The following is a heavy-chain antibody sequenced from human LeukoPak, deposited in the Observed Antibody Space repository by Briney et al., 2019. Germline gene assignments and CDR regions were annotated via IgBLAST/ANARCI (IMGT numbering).Heavy chain of an antibody. V-gene: IGHV3-66*04. CDR1: EFSVGSNY. J-gene: IGHJ4*02. Sequence: GGSLRLSCAASEFSVGSNYMTWVRQAPGKGLEWVSLIYSGGSTYYADSVKGRFTISRDNSKNTLYLQMNSLRAEDTAVYYCARRAGEYSHPYDYWGQGTLVTVSS. CDR2: IYSGGST. D-gene: IGHD2/OR15-2a*01. CDR3: ARRAGEYSHPYDY.